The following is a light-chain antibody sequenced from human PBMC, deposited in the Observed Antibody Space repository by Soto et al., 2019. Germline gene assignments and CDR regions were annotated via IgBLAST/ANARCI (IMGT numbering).Light chain of an antibody. CDR2: GAS. CDR3: QQTYSVPDT. Sequence: DIQMTQSPTSLSASVGDRVTITCRASQNIKSYLNWYQHKPGKAPNLLIFGASALQGGVPSRFSGSGSGTDFTLTIYSLQREDFATYYCQQTYSVPDTFGQGTKLEIQ. CDR1: QNIKSY. V-gene: IGKV1-39*01. J-gene: IGKJ2*01.